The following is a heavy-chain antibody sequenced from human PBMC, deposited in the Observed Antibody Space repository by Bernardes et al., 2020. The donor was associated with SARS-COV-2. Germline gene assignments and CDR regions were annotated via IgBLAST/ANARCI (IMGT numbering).Heavy chain of an antibody. Sequence: SVKVSCKASGGTLSNYAITWARQAPGQGLEWMGGIIPLFDTINHAQRFQGRLTITADDSTSTAYMELSSLRSEDTAVYYCASGIATAHIPWVFYSIDVWSQGTTVTVSS. CDR3: ASGIATAHIPWVFYSIDV. CDR2: IIPLFDTI. V-gene: IGHV1-69*13. J-gene: IGHJ6*02. CDR1: GGTLSNYA. D-gene: IGHD6-13*01.